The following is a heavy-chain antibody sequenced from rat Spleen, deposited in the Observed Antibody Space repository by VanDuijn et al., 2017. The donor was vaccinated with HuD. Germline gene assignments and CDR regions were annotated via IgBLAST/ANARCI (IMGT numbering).Heavy chain of an antibody. CDR1: GFTFNDYW. D-gene: IGHD1-2*01. Sequence: EVQLVESGGGLVQPGRSLRLSCVGSGFTFNDYWMTWVRQAPGKGLEWVASITNTGGGSFYPDSVKGRFTISRDNAENTVYLQMHSLRSEDTATYYCGKDMNYYSTYPFYVMGAWGQGTLVTVSS. CDR3: GKDMNYYSTYPFYVMGA. V-gene: IGHV5-31*01. CDR2: ITNTGGGS. J-gene: IGHJ3*01.